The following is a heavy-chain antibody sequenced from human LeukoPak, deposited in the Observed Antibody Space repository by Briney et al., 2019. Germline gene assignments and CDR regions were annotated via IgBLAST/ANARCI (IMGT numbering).Heavy chain of an antibody. D-gene: IGHD3-10*01. Sequence: ASETLSLTCTVSGGSISSYYWSWIRQPPGKGLEWIGYIYYSGSTNYNPSLKSRVTISVDTSKNQFSLKLSSVTAADTAVYYCARVVDTTMVRGFDPWGQGTLVTVSS. CDR3: ARVVDTTMVRGFDP. CDR1: GGSISSYY. J-gene: IGHJ5*02. V-gene: IGHV4-59*01. CDR2: IYYSGST.